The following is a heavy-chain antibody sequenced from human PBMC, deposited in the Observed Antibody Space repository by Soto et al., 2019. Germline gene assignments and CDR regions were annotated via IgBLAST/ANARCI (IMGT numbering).Heavy chain of an antibody. CDR3: ARGASGYYPLAWFDP. V-gene: IGHV4-61*01. Sequence: SETLSLTCTVSGGSVSSGSYYWSWIRQPPGKGLEWIGYMYYSGISNYNPSLKSRVTILLDTPKNQFSLKLSSVTAADSAVYYCARGASGYYPLAWFDPWGQGTLVTVSS. J-gene: IGHJ5*02. CDR2: MYYSGIS. CDR1: GGSVSSGSYY. D-gene: IGHD3-3*01.